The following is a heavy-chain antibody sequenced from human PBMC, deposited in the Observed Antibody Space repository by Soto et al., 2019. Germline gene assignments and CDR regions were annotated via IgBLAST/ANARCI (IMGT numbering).Heavy chain of an antibody. CDR2: IKQDGSET. CDR3: ARENYFDY. CDR1: GFTFRNFW. Sequence: EEQLVESGGGLVQPGGSLRLSCAGSGFTFRNFWMGWVRQAPGKRLEWVANIKQDGSETSYADSVRGRFTVFRDNARNSLFLHMNRLRAEDTVVYYCARENYFDYWGQGALVTVSS. J-gene: IGHJ4*02. V-gene: IGHV3-7*01.